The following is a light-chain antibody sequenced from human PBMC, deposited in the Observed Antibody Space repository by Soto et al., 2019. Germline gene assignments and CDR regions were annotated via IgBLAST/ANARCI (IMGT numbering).Light chain of an antibody. J-gene: IGLJ1*01. V-gene: IGLV1-51*01. CDR2: DDD. CDR3: GSWDSSLSAYV. Sequence: QAVVTQPPSASGTPGQRVNISCSGSSSNIGGNSVSWYQQLPGTAPKLLIYDDDKRPSGIPDRFSGSKSGTSATLGITGFQTGDEADYYCGSWDSSLSAYVFATGTKLTVL. CDR1: SSNIGGNS.